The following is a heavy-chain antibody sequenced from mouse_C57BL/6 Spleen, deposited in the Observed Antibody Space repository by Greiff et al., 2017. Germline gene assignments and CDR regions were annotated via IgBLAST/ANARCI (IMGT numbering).Heavy chain of an antibody. CDR3: AREGDYDGGTWFAY. V-gene: IGHV3-6*01. J-gene: IGHJ3*01. CDR2: ISYDGSN. Sequence: VQLQQSGPGLVKPSQSLSLTCSVTGYSITSGYYWNWLRQFPGNKLEWMGYISYDGSNNYNPSLKNRISITRDTSKNQFFLKLNAVTTEDTATYYCAREGDYDGGTWFAYWGQGTLVTVSA. D-gene: IGHD2-4*01. CDR1: GYSITSGYY.